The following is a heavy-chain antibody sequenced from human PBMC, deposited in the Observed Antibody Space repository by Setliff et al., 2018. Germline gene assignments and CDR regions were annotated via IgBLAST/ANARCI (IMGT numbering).Heavy chain of an antibody. J-gene: IGHJ3*02. Sequence: PGESLKISCKSSGYTFTNYWIGWVRQMPGKGLEWMGIIYPDDSDARYSPSFRGQVTISVDKSISTAYLQWSSLKASDTAMYYCARRNTAMVYGFDIWGQGTMVTVSS. CDR2: IYPDDSDA. CDR1: GYTFTNYW. CDR3: ARRNTAMVYGFDI. D-gene: IGHD5-18*01. V-gene: IGHV5-51*01.